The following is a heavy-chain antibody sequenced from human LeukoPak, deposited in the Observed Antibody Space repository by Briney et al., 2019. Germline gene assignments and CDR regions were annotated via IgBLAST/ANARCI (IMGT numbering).Heavy chain of an antibody. J-gene: IGHJ4*02. CDR1: GGNISSYY. D-gene: IGHD3-22*01. CDR3: ARIGYDSSGY. V-gene: IGHV4-59*12. Sequence: SETLSLTCTVSGGNISSYYWSWIRQTPGKGLEWIGYIYYSGSTNYNPSLKSRVTISVDTSKNQFSLKLSSVTAADTAVYYCARIGYDSSGYWGQGTLVTVSS. CDR2: IYYSGST.